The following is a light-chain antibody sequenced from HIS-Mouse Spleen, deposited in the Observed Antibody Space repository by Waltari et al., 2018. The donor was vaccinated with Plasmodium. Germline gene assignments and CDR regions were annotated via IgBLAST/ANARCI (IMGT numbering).Light chain of an antibody. CDR1: QDISNY. V-gene: IGKV1-33*01. J-gene: IGKJ3*01. Sequence: DIQMTQSPSSLSASVGDRVTITCQASQDISNYLNWYQQKPGKAPKLLIYDASNLETGVPSRFSGRGSGTDFTVTISSLQPEDIATYYCQQYDNLPPLFTFGPGTKVDIK. CDR2: DAS. CDR3: QQYDNLPPLFT.